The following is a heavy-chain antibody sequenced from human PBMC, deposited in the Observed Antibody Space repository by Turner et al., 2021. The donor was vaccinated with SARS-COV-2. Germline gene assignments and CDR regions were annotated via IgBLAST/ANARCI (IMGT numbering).Heavy chain of an antibody. Sequence: QLQLQESGPGLVKPSETLSLTCTVSGGSISSSSYYWGWIRQPPGKGLEWIGEINHSGSTNYNPSLKSRVTISVDTSKNQFSLKLSSVTAADTAVYYCARGATLQYYFDYWGQGTLVTVSS. CDR3: ARGATLQYYFDY. D-gene: IGHD4-4*01. J-gene: IGHJ4*02. CDR2: INHSGST. CDR1: GGSISSSSYY. V-gene: IGHV4-39*07.